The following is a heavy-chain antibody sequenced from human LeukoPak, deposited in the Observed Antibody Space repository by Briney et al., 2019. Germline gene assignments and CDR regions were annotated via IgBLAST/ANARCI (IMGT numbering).Heavy chain of an antibody. CDR2: INQDGSGK. J-gene: IGHJ4*02. CDR1: GFTFSGYW. V-gene: IGHV3-7*01. Sequence: PGGSLRLSCAASGFTFSGYWMSWVRQAPGKGLEWVANINQDGSGKYYVDSVKGRFTISRDNAKNSLYLQLNSLRAEDTAVYYCAKEKKDGDYHPFDYWGQGTLVTVSS. D-gene: IGHD4-17*01. CDR3: AKEKKDGDYHPFDY.